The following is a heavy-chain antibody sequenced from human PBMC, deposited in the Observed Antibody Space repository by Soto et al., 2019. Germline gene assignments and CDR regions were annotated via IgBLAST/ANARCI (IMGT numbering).Heavy chain of an antibody. V-gene: IGHV4-30-4*01. D-gene: IGHD3-22*01. J-gene: IGHJ3*02. Sequence: STTMSLTCTVSGGSISRTDYYWCWIRQPTGKGLEWIGYIYYSGSTYYNPSLKSRVTISVDRSKNQFSLKLSTVTAEETEVYYCARVLKTSRLYYYYSSGYYLVSYICAQGTLV. CDR3: ARVLKTSRLYYYYSSGYYLVSYI. CDR1: GGSISRTDYY. CDR2: IYYSGST.